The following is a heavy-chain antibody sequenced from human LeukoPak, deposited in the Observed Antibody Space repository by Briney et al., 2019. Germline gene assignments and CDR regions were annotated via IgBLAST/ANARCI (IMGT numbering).Heavy chain of an antibody. J-gene: IGHJ5*02. CDR3: ARKENILTGYYDH. D-gene: IGHD3-9*01. V-gene: IGHV3-21*01. CDR1: GFAFSSYT. CDR2: ISSDSNYI. Sequence: GGSLRLSCAASGFAFSSYTMNWVRQAPGKGLEWVSSISSDSNYIYYADSVKGRFTISRDNAWNSLYLQMNSLRAEDTAVYYCARKENILTGYYDHWGQGTLVTVSS.